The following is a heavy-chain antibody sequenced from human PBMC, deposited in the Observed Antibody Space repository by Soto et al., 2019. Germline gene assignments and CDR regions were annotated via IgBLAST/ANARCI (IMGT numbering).Heavy chain of an antibody. CDR1: GYTLTELS. D-gene: IGHD2-15*01. CDR3: ARDCCSAYCSGGSCFSDHDAFDI. CDR2: FDPEDGDT. Sequence: ASVKVSCKVSGYTLTELSMHWVRQAPGKGLEWMGGFDPEDGDTIYAQKFQGRVTMTRDTSASTAYMELSSLRSDDTAVYYCARDCCSAYCSGGSCFSDHDAFDIWGQGTMVTVSS. V-gene: IGHV1-24*01. J-gene: IGHJ3*02.